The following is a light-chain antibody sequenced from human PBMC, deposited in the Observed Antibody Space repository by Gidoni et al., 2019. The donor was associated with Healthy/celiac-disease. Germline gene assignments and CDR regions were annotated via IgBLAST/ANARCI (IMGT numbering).Light chain of an antibody. Sequence: EIVLTQSPATLSLSPGERATLSCRASQSVSSYLAWYPPKPGQAPRLLIYDASNRATGIPARFSGSGSGTDFTLTISSLAPEDFAVYYCQQRSNWLFTFGPGTKVDIK. CDR3: QQRSNWLFT. J-gene: IGKJ3*01. V-gene: IGKV3-11*01. CDR2: DAS. CDR1: QSVSSY.